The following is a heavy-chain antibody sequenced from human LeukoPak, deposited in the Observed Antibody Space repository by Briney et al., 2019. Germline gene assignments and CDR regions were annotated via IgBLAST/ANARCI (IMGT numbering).Heavy chain of an antibody. CDR3: ARGFTGSLD. J-gene: IGHJ4*02. V-gene: IGHV3-7*01. CDR1: GFTFSSYS. CDR2: IKQDGSEK. Sequence: QPGGSLRLSCAASGFTFSSYSMNWVRQAPGKGREWVANIKQDGSEKYYVDSVKGRFTISRDNAKNSLYLQMNSLRAEDTALYSCARGFTGSLDWGQGTLVTVSS. D-gene: IGHD3-10*01.